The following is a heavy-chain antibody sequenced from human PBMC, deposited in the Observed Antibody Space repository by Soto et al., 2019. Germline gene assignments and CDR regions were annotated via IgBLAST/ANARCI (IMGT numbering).Heavy chain of an antibody. V-gene: IGHV1-46*03. J-gene: IGHJ3*02. CDR1: GYTFTSYY. D-gene: IGHD3-3*01. CDR3: ARDRLTIFGVVRVSDAFDI. Sequence: GASVKVSCKASGYTFTSYYMHGVRQAPGPGLEWMGIINPSGGSTSYAQKFQGRVTMTRDTSTSTVYMELSSLRSEDTAVYYCARDRLTIFGVVRVSDAFDIWGQGTMVTV. CDR2: INPSGGST.